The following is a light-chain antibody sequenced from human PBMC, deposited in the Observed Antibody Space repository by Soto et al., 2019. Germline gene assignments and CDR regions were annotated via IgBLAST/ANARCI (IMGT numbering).Light chain of an antibody. CDR2: GAS. J-gene: IGKJ2*01. Sequence: EIVMTQSPATLSVSPGERATLSCRASQSVSSNLAWYQQKPGQAPRLLISGASTRATGIPARFSGSGSGPEFTLTISSLQSEDFAVYYCQQYNNWPLYTFGQGTKLEIK. CDR3: QQYNNWPLYT. CDR1: QSVSSN. V-gene: IGKV3-15*01.